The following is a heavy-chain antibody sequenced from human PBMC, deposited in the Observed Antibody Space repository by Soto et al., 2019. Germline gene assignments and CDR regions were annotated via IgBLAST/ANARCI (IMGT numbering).Heavy chain of an antibody. J-gene: IGHJ4*02. CDR3: ARGGAGRYMYYFDY. Sequence: QVQLEESGGGVVQPGRSLGLSCTASGFTFSNYAMHWVRQAPGKGLEWVAVVWYDGGNKYYADSVKGRFTISRDNYGNILYLQVNSPRVEDTAVYYCARGGAGRYMYYFDYWGQGTLVTVSS. CDR1: GFTFSNYA. CDR2: VWYDGGNK. V-gene: IGHV3-33*01. D-gene: IGHD1-26*01.